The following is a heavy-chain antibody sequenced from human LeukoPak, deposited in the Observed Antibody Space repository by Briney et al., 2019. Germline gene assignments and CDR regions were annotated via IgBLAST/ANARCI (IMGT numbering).Heavy chain of an antibody. V-gene: IGHV4-38-2*01. D-gene: IGHD7-27*01. CDR1: GYSISSGYY. CDR2: IYHSGST. J-gene: IGHJ4*02. Sequence: SETLSLTCAVSGYSISSGYYWGWIRQPPGKGLEWIGSIYHSGSTYYNPSLKRRVTISVDTSKNQFSLKLSSVTAADTAVYYCARRVTGEHIDYWGQGTLVTVSS. CDR3: ARRVTGEHIDY.